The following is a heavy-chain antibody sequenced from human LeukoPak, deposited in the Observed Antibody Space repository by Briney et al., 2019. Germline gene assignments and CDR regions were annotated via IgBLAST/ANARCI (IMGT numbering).Heavy chain of an antibody. CDR3: AHSSRYCSGGSCRMVFDY. J-gene: IGHJ4*02. V-gene: IGHV2-5*02. Sequence: SGPTLVKPTQTLTLTCTFSGFSLSTSGVGVGWIRQPPGKALEWLALIYLDDDKRYSPSLKSRLTITKDTSKNQVVLTMTNMDPVDTATYYCAHSSRYCSGGSCRMVFDYWGQGTLVTVSS. CDR1: GFSLSTSGVG. CDR2: IYLDDDK. D-gene: IGHD2-15*01.